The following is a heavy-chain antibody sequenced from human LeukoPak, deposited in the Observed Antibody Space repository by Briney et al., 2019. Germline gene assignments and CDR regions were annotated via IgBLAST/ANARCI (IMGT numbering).Heavy chain of an antibody. CDR1: GGSISSGGYY. CDR2: ISYSGTT. CDR3: ARLVVSSGTYNGDYYYYGMDV. Sequence: SETLSLTCAVSGGSISSGGYYWSWIRQPPGKGLVWIGYISYSGTTNYNPSLKSRITISVVTSKNQFSLRLSSVTAADTAVYFCARLVVSSGTYNGDYYYYGMDVWGQGTTVTVSS. V-gene: IGHV4-61*08. D-gene: IGHD3-10*01. J-gene: IGHJ6*02.